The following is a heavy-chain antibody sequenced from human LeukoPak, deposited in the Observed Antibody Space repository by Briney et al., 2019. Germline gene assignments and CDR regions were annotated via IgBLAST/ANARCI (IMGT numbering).Heavy chain of an antibody. Sequence: GGSLRLSCAASGFTVSSHYMSWVRQAPGKGLEWVSYISSSSSTIYYADSVKGRFTISRDNAKNSLYLQMNSLRAEDTAVYYCARDVYGDYGLDPFDYWGQGTLVTVSS. CDR3: ARDVYGDYGLDPFDY. J-gene: IGHJ4*02. D-gene: IGHD4-17*01. CDR2: ISSSSSTI. CDR1: GFTVSSHY. V-gene: IGHV3-48*04.